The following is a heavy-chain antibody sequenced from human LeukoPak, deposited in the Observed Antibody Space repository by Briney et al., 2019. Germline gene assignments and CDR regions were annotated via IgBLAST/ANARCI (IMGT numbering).Heavy chain of an antibody. J-gene: IGHJ6*03. Sequence: PSETLSLTCAVYGGSFSGYYWSWIRQPPGKGLEWIGEINHSGSTNYNPSLKSRVTISVDTSKNQFSLKLSSVTAADTAVYYCARHGGYIGYYYYYYYMDVWGKGTTVTISS. CDR2: INHSGST. CDR3: ARHGGYIGYYYYYYYMDV. V-gene: IGHV4-34*01. D-gene: IGHD6-13*01. CDR1: GGSFSGYY.